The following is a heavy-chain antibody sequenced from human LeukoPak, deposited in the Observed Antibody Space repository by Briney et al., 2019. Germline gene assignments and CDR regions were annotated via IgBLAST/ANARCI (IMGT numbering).Heavy chain of an antibody. Sequence: GRSLRLSCAASGFTFSSYGMHWVRQAPGKGLEWVAVISYDGSNKYYADSVKGRFTISRDNSKNTLYLQMNSLRSEDTAVYYCATGNSYPGYWGQGTLVTVSS. CDR1: GFTFSSYG. D-gene: IGHD2-2*02. V-gene: IGHV3-30*03. J-gene: IGHJ4*02. CDR3: ATGNSYPGY. CDR2: ISYDGSNK.